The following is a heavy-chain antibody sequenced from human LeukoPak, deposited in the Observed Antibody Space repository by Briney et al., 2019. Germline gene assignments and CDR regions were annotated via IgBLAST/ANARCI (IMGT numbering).Heavy chain of an antibody. D-gene: IGHD1-14*01. CDR3: ARGVEPLAANTLAY. CDR1: GFTFSTYA. Sequence: GGSLRLSCAASGFTFSTYAMSWVRQAPGKGLEWVSAVSDIGRSTYYADSVKGRFTISRDNSKNTLYLEMNSLSPDDTAVYYCARGVEPLAANTLAYWGQGTLVTVSS. V-gene: IGHV3-23*01. CDR2: VSDIGRST. J-gene: IGHJ4*02.